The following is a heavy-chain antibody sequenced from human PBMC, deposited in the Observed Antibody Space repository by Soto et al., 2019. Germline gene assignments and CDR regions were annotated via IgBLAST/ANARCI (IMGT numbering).Heavy chain of an antibody. D-gene: IGHD2-8*01. CDR2: IMPVFRTP. CDR3: ARDNDRPQLGGNYYYILDV. Sequence: QVQLEQSGAEVKKPGSSVKVSCKASGGTFRTAAISWVRQAPGQGLEWMGGIMPVFRTPDYAQKFQGRVTITADEXTTTAYMELSGLRSDDTAVYSCARDNDRPQLGGNYYYILDVWGQGTTITVSS. V-gene: IGHV1-69*12. CDR1: GGTFRTAA. J-gene: IGHJ6*02.